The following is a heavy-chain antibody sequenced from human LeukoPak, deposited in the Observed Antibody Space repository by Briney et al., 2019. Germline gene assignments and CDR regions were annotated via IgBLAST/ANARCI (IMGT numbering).Heavy chain of an antibody. CDR3: ARGRGCSSMSCYPDY. D-gene: IGHD2-2*01. CDR2: ISPGSSYR. J-gene: IGHJ4*02. Sequence: GGSLRLSCAASGFSFSAYSINWVRQAPGKGLEWVSSISPGSSYRHYADSVKGRFTISRDNAKSSPYLQMNSLGAEDTALYYCARGRGCSSMSCYPDYWGQGTLVTVSS. V-gene: IGHV3-21*01. CDR1: GFSFSAYS.